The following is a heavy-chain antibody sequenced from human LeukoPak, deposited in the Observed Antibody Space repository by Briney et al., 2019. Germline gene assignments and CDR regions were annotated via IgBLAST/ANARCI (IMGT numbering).Heavy chain of an antibody. CDR1: GFTFSSYA. J-gene: IGHJ4*02. V-gene: IGHV3-23*01. CDR3: AKDEVTVTTGLYYFDY. Sequence: GGSLRLSCAASGFTFSSYAMSWVRQAPGKGLEWVSAISGSGGSTYYADSVKGRFTISRDNSKNTLYLQVNSLRAEDTAVYYCAKDEVTVTTGLYYFDYWGQGTLVTVSS. CDR2: ISGSGGST. D-gene: IGHD4-17*01.